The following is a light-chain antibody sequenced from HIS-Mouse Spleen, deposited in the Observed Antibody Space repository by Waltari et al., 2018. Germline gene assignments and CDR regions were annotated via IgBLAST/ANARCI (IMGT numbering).Light chain of an antibody. Sequence: DIQMTQSPSSLSASVGDRVTITCRASQGISNYLAWYQQKPVKVPTLLIYAASTLQSGVPSRFSGSGSGTYFTLTISSLQPEDVATYYCQKYNSAPRTFGQGTKVEIK. CDR3: QKYNSAPRT. V-gene: IGKV1-27*01. J-gene: IGKJ1*01. CDR1: QGISNY. CDR2: AAS.